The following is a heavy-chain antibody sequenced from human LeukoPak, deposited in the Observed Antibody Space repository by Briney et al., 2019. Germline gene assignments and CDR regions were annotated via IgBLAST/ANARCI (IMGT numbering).Heavy chain of an antibody. CDR3: ARDKKHRLLWSGQIDY. D-gene: IGHD3-10*01. V-gene: IGHV3-30*04. Sequence: GRSLRLSCAASGFTFSTSAMHWVRQAPGKGLEWVAVISYDGNSESSADYADSVKGRFTISRDNSNNTLFLQMNSLRPEDTAVYFCARDKKHRLLWSGQIDYWGQGTLVIVSS. CDR1: GFTFSTSA. CDR2: ISYDGNSE. J-gene: IGHJ4*02.